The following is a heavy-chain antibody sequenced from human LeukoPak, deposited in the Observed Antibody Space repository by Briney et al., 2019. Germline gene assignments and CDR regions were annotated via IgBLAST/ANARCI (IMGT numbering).Heavy chain of an antibody. CDR3: ARADFWSGYYTWMYYYYGMDV. CDR2: INPSGGST. D-gene: IGHD3-3*01. V-gene: IGHV1-46*01. CDR1: GYTFTSYY. Sequence: SVQVSCKASGYTFTSYYMHWVRQAPGQGLEWMGIINPSGGSTSYAQKFQGRVTMTRDTSTSTAYMELSSLRSEDTAVYYCARADFWSGYYTWMYYYYGMDVWGQGTTVTVSS. J-gene: IGHJ6*02.